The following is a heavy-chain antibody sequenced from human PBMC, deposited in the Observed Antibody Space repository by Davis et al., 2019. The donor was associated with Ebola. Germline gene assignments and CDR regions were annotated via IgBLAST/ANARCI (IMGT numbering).Heavy chain of an antibody. D-gene: IGHD6-13*01. CDR2: IYDRGTT. Sequence: SETLSLTCTVSGGSISYYYWSWIRQPPGKGLEWIGYIYDRGTTNYNPSLKSRVTISVDTSKNQFSLKLSSVTAADTAVYYCARMQQLKFDYWGQGTLVTVSS. J-gene: IGHJ4*02. V-gene: IGHV4-59*01. CDR1: GGSISYYY. CDR3: ARMQQLKFDY.